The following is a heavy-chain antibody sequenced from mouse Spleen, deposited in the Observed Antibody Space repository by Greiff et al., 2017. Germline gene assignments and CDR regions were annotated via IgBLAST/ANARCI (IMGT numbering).Heavy chain of an antibody. D-gene: IGHD1-1*01. CDR1: GFTFSDYG. J-gene: IGHJ3*01. Sequence: EVKVEESGGGLVKPGGSLKLSCAASGFTFSDYGMAWVRQAPGKGPEWVAFISNLAYSIYYADTVTGRFTISRENAKNTLYLEMSSLRSEDTAMYYCARGDYGSPFAYWGQGTLVTVSA. CDR3: ARGDYGSPFAY. V-gene: IGHV5-15*04. CDR2: ISNLAYSI.